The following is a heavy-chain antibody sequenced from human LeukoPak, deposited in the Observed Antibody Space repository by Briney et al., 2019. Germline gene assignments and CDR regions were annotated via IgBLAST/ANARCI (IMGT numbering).Heavy chain of an antibody. V-gene: IGHV4-30-4*01. CDR3: ARGPSRDSGGYYFPSEDAFDI. CDR2: IYYSGST. Sequence: SQTLSLTCTVSGGSISSGDYYWSWIRQPPGKGLEWIGYIYYSGSTYYNPSLKSRVTISVDTSKNQFSLKLSSVTAADTAVYYCARGPSRDSGGYYFPSEDAFDIWGQGTMVTVSS. J-gene: IGHJ3*02. D-gene: IGHD3-22*01. CDR1: GGSISSGDYY.